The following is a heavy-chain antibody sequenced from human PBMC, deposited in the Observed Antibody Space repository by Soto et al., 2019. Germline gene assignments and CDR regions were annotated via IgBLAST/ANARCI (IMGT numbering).Heavy chain of an antibody. CDR1: GGSISSSSYY. D-gene: IGHD2-15*01. CDR2: IYYSGST. V-gene: IGHV4-39*01. Sequence: SETLSLTCTVSGGSISSSSYYWGWIRQPPGKGLEWIGSIYYSGSTYYNPSLKSRVTISVDTSKNQFSLKLSSVTAADTAVYYCARSLYCSGGSCYGVDYWGQGTLVTGSS. CDR3: ARSLYCSGGSCYGVDY. J-gene: IGHJ4*02.